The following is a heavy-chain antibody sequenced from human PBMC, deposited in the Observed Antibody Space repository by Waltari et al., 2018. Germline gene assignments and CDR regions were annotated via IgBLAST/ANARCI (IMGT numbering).Heavy chain of an antibody. J-gene: IGHJ5*02. CDR1: GYSISRGSY. CDR3: ARGYGITGTTGWFDP. D-gene: IGHD1-7*01. V-gene: IGHV4-38-2*01. CDR2: THHRGST. Sequence: QVQLQESGPGLVKPSETLSLTCAVSGYSISRGSYLGWILHPPGERLAWIGSTHHRGSTYYTPSLKSRVTISVHTSKTQFSLKLSSLTAADTAVYYCARGYGITGTTGWFDPWGQGTLVTVSS.